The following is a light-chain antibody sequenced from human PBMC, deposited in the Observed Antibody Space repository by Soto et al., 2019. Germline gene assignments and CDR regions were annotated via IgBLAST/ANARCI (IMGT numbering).Light chain of an antibody. CDR3: QQSYSTPYT. V-gene: IGKV1-39*01. CDR2: AAS. CDR1: QSISSY. J-gene: IGKJ2*01. Sequence: DIQMTQSPSSLSASVGDRVTITCRASQSISSYLTWYQQKPGKAPKLLIYAASSLQSGVPSRFSGSRTGTDFTVTISSLHPEDYATYYCQQSYSTPYTLGQGTKLEIK.